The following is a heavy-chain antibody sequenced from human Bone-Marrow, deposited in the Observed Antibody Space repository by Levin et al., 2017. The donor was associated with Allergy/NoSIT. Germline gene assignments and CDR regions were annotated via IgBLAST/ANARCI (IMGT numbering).Heavy chain of an antibody. J-gene: IGHJ4*02. CDR1: GFTFSFYG. D-gene: IGHD6-19*01. CDR3: GKAGNSGWQLAS. CDR2: ISYDGSST. V-gene: IGHV3-30*18. Sequence: LSLTCAASGFTFSFYGMNWVRQAPGKGLEWVSFISYDGSSTYYADSLKGRFTISRDNSENTLYLEMNSLRVEDTAMYYCGKAGNSGWQLASWGQGTLVTVSS.